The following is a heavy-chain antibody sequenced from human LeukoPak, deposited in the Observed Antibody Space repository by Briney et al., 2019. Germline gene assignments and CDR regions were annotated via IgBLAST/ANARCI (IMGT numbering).Heavy chain of an antibody. CDR3: ARDTTTMVRGKKYYYYYGMDV. CDR2: MYTSGST. J-gene: IGHJ6*02. V-gene: IGHV4-61*02. CDR1: GGSISSGSYY. D-gene: IGHD3-10*01. Sequence: SQTLSLTCTVSGGSISSGSYYWSWIRQPAGKGPEWIGRMYTSGSTYYNPSLKSRVTISVDTSKNQFSLKLSSVTAADTAVYYCARDTTTMVRGKKYYYYYGMDVWGQGTTVTVSS.